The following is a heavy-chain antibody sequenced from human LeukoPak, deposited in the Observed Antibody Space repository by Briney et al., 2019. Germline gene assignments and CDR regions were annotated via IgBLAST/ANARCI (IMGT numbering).Heavy chain of an antibody. CDR3: ARDTTSAWNYFADDAFDI. D-gene: IGHD1-7*01. CDR1: GDSVSSNSAA. Sequence: ASQTLSLTCAISGDSVSSNSAAWNWIRQSPSRGLEWLGRTYYRSKWYNDYAVSVKSRITINPDTSKNQFSLQLNSVTPEDTAVYYCARDTTSAWNYFADDAFDIWGQGTMVTVSS. V-gene: IGHV6-1*01. J-gene: IGHJ3*02. CDR2: TYYRSKWYN.